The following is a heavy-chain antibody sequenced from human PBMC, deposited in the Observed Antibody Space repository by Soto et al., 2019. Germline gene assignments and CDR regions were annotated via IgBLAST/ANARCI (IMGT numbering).Heavy chain of an antibody. CDR3: ARGGLYTSGIDY. V-gene: IGHV2-5*02. Sequence: QITLKESGPTLVKPTQTLTLTCTFSGFSLSTSGVGVGWIRQPPGKALEWLALIYWDDDKRYSSSLKSRLTITKDTSKNQVVLTMINMDPVDTATYYCARGGLYTSGIDYWGQGTLVTVSS. CDR1: GFSLSTSGVG. D-gene: IGHD6-19*01. CDR2: IYWDDDK. J-gene: IGHJ4*02.